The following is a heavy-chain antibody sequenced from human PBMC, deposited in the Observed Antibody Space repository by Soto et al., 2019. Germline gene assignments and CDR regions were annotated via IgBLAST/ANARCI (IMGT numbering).Heavy chain of an antibody. J-gene: IGHJ6*02. CDR2: IYHSGST. D-gene: IGHD3-22*01. CDR1: GGSIRSNDW. CDR3: ASLRDITMIVGMDV. V-gene: IGHV4-4*02. Sequence: SETQSLTCAVSGGSIRSNDWWSWVRQPPGKGLEWIGQIYHSGSTNYNPSLKSRVTISVDKSMNQFSLKPSSVTAADTAVYYCASLRDITMIVGMDVWGQGTTVTVSS.